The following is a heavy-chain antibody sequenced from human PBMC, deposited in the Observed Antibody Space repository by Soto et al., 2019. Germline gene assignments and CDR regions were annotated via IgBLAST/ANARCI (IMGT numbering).Heavy chain of an antibody. Sequence: EVQLLESGGGLVQPGGSLRLSCAVSGFTFSNYAMSWVRQAPGKGLEWVSVISGSGGSTFYADSVKGGFTISRDNSKKTLHLQMSSLRAEDTAVYYCAKDSGSSGLFDYWGQGTLVAVSS. D-gene: IGHD5-12*01. CDR2: ISGSGGST. CDR3: AKDSGSSGLFDY. CDR1: GFTFSNYA. V-gene: IGHV3-23*01. J-gene: IGHJ4*02.